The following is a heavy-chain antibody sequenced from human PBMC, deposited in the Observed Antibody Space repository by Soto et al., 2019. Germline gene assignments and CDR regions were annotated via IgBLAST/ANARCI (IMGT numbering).Heavy chain of an antibody. D-gene: IGHD2-15*01. Sequence: QLQLQESGPGLVKPSETLSLTCTVSGGSISSSSYYWGWIRQPPGKGLEWIGSIYYSGSTYYNPSLKSRVTISVDTSKNQCSLKLSSVTAADTAVYYCASPYCSGGSCYGDEAFDIWGQGTMVTVSS. CDR2: IYYSGST. V-gene: IGHV4-39*01. J-gene: IGHJ3*02. CDR3: ASPYCSGGSCYGDEAFDI. CDR1: GGSISSSSYY.